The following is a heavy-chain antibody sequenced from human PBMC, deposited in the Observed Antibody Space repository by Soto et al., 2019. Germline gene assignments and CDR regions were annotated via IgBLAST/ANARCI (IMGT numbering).Heavy chain of an antibody. CDR3: VRVSNSAFDI. J-gene: IGHJ3*02. Sequence: EVQLVESGGGLVQPGGSLRLSCAASGFTFGTYWMHWVRQTPGKGLEWVARIKEDGSEKYYMDSLKGRLTISRDNIQNSLYLQMDSLRAEDTAVYYCVRVSNSAFDIWGQGTMVIVSS. CDR2: IKEDGSEK. V-gene: IGHV3-7*01. CDR1: GFTFGTYW.